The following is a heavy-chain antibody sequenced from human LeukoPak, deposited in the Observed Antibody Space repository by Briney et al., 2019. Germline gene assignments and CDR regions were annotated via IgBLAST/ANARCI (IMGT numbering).Heavy chain of an antibody. D-gene: IGHD2-15*01. Sequence: GGSLRLSCAASGFTFSTYSMNWVRQAPGKGLEWISYISGGSSAIYYADSVKGRFAISRDNAKNSLYLQMNSLRAEDTAVYYCVRSRYCSVGRCYSDYWGQGTLVTVSS. V-gene: IGHV3-48*04. CDR3: VRSRYCSVGRCYSDY. J-gene: IGHJ4*02. CDR2: ISGGSSAI. CDR1: GFTFSTYS.